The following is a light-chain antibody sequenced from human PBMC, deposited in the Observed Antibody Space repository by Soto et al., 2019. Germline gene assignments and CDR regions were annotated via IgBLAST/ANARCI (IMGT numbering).Light chain of an antibody. CDR3: QQYNDWPIT. Sequence: EIVMTQSPATLAVSPGERVTLSCRASQSVGSNLAWYQHKPGQAPRLVIYGVSTRATGIPARFSGSASGTEFTLTISSLQSEDFAVYSCQQYNDWPITVGPGTRLEIK. CDR2: GVS. J-gene: IGKJ5*01. V-gene: IGKV3-15*01. CDR1: QSVGSN.